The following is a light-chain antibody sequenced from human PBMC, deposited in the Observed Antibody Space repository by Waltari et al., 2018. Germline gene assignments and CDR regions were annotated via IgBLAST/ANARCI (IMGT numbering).Light chain of an antibody. CDR3: CSYAGSDTYV. J-gene: IGLJ1*01. CDR2: EAT. Sequence: QSALTQPASVSGSPGQSIPISCSGTSSDVGPYNLVSWYQHHPGKAPKLMIYEATKRPSGVSSRFSASKSGNTASLTISGLQAEDEAEYYCCSYAGSDTYVFGTGTKVTVL. V-gene: IGLV2-23*01. CDR1: SSDVGPYNL.